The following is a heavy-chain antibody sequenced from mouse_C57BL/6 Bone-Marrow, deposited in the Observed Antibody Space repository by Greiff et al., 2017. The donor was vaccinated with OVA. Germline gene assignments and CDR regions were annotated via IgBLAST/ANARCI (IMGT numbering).Heavy chain of an antibody. CDR2: IYPRSGNT. Sequence: QVQLQQSGAELARPGASVKLSCKASGYTFTSYGISWVKQRTGQGLEWIGEIYPRSGNTYYNEKFKGKATLTADKSSSTAYMELRSLTSEDSAVYFCASSHYYEVWFAYWGQGTLVTVSA. CDR3: ASSHYYEVWFAY. J-gene: IGHJ3*01. CDR1: GYTFTSYG. V-gene: IGHV1-81*01. D-gene: IGHD1-2*01.